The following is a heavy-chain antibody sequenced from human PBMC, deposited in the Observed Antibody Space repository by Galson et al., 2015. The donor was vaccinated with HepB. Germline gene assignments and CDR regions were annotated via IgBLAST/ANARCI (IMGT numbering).Heavy chain of an antibody. D-gene: IGHD2-2*01. Sequence: ETLSLTCSVSGASIYSYYWGWVRQPPGKGLEWIGYTHYGGTTNYNPSLKSRVTMSVDTSKHHFSLNLSSVTAAEAAVYFWVGGVGVISTLDNWGPGTLVTVSS. V-gene: IGHV4-59*01. CDR2: THYGGTT. J-gene: IGHJ4*02. CDR3: VGGVGVISTLDN. CDR1: GASIYSYY.